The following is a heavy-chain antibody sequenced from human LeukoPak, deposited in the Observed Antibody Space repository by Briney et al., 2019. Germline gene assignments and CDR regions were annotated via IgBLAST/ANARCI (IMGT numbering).Heavy chain of an antibody. D-gene: IGHD5-18*01. CDR3: ARGTAMAPVDY. J-gene: IGHJ4*02. CDR1: GGAISSHY. CDR2: IYYTGST. Sequence: SETLSLTCTVSGGAISSHYWSWIRQPPGKGLEWIGYIYYTGSTNYSPSLKSRVTISVDTSKNQFSLKLSSVTAADTAVYYCARGTAMAPVDYWGQGTLVTVSS. V-gene: IGHV4-59*08.